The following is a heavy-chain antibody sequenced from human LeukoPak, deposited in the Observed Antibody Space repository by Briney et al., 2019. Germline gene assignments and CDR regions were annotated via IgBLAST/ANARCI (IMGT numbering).Heavy chain of an antibody. CDR2: FDPEDGET. Sequence: ASVKVSCKVSGYTFTELSMHWVRQAPGKGPEWMGGFDPEDGETIYAQKFQGRVTMTEDTSTDTAYMELSSLRSEDTAVYYCATGLEPYDDAFDIWGQGTMVTVSS. V-gene: IGHV1-24*01. CDR1: GYTFTELS. D-gene: IGHD1-1*01. J-gene: IGHJ3*02. CDR3: ATGLEPYDDAFDI.